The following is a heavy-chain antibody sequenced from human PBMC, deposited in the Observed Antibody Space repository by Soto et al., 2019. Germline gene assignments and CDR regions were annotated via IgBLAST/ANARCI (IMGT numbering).Heavy chain of an antibody. CDR2: ISYDGSNK. D-gene: IGHD4-17*01. J-gene: IGHJ4*02. CDR3: AIDSGDYFPDY. CDR1: GFTFSSYG. V-gene: IGHV3-30*03. Sequence: QVQLVESGGGVVQPGRSLRLSCAASGFTFSSYGMHWVRQAPGKGLEWVAVISYDGSNKYYADSVKGRFTISRDNSKNTLYLQMNSLRAEDTAVYYCAIDSGDYFPDYWGQGTLVTVSS.